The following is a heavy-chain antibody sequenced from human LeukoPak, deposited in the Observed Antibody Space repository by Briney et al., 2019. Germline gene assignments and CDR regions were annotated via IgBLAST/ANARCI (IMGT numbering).Heavy chain of an antibody. V-gene: IGHV3-23*01. CDR2: ISSDGGSA. CDR1: GFTFSSSG. J-gene: IGHJ4*02. Sequence: PGGSLRLSCAASGFTFSSSGMSWVRQAPGKGLEWVSIISSDGGSAYYADSVKGRFTTSRDNFKNTVYLQMTSLRVEDTAVYFCAKVAAVGVVDYWGQGTLVTVSS. D-gene: IGHD2-15*01. CDR3: AKVAAVGVVDY.